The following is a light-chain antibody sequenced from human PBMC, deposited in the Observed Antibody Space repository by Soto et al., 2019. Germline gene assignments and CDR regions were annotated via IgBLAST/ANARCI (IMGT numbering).Light chain of an antibody. Sequence: DIVMTQSPLSLPVTPGEPASISCRSSQSLLHSNGYNYLDWYQQKPGQSPQLLIYLGSNRASGVPDRFSGSGSGTDFTLKISRVEAEDVGVYYCMQALQTPLYTFGQGTKLESK. J-gene: IGKJ2*01. V-gene: IGKV2-28*01. CDR1: QSLLHSNGYNY. CDR2: LGS. CDR3: MQALQTPLYT.